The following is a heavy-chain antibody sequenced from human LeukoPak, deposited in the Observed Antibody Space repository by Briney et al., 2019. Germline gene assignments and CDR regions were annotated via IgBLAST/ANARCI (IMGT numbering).Heavy chain of an antibody. V-gene: IGHV3-66*01. CDR1: GFTVSINH. D-gene: IGHD3-10*01. J-gene: IGHJ4*02. CDR2: IYSSDNT. Sequence: GGSLRLSCAASGFTVSINHMIWVRQAPGKGLEWVSHIYSSDNTYYADSVKGRFTVSRDDSKNALYLQMNSLRAEDTAVYYCARGDTSYYPMDWGQGTLVIVSS. CDR3: ARGDTSYYPMD.